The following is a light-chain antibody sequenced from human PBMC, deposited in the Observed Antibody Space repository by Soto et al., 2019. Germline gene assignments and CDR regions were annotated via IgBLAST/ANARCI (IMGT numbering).Light chain of an antibody. CDR2: DAS. Sequence: DIQMTQSPSTLSASVGDRVIITCRASQSISSWLAWYQQKPGKAPNLLIYDASSLESGVPSRFSGSGSGTEFTLTISSLQPDDFATYYCQQHQSSWTFGQGTKVDIK. V-gene: IGKV1-5*01. CDR1: QSISSW. CDR3: QQHQSSWT. J-gene: IGKJ1*01.